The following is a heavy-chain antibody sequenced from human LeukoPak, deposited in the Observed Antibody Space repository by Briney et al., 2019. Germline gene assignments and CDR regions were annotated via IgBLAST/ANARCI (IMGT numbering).Heavy chain of an antibody. D-gene: IGHD2-21*01. CDR2: IRYDGSNK. J-gene: IGHJ4*02. CDR3: AKAPVTSCRGAYCYPFDS. CDR1: GFTFSSYG. Sequence: GGSLRLSCAASGFTFSSYGMHWVRQAPGKGLEWVAFIRYDGSNKYYADSVRGRFTISRDNSKNTLYLQMNSLRAEDAAVYFCAKAPVTSCRGAYCYPFDSWGQGTLVTVSS. V-gene: IGHV3-30*02.